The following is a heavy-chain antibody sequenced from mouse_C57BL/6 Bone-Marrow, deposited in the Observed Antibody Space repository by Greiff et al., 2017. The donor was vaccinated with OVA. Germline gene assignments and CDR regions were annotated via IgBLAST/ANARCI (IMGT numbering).Heavy chain of an antibody. CDR2: IDPSDSYT. D-gene: IGHD2-4*01. Sequence: QVQLQQPGAELVMPGASVKLSCTASGYTFTSYWMHWVKQRPGQGLEWIGEIDPSDSYTHYNQKFKGKSTFTVDTSSSTAYMQLSSLTSEDSAVYYCARRDYYDCPYAMDYWGQGTSVTVSS. J-gene: IGHJ4*01. CDR1: GYTFTSYW. CDR3: ARRDYYDCPYAMDY. V-gene: IGHV1-69*01.